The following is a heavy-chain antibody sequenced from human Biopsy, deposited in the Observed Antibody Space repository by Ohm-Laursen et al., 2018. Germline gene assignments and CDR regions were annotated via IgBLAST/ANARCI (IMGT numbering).Heavy chain of an antibody. D-gene: IGHD6-19*01. Sequence: SLRLSCAASGFTFSASAVHWVRQASGKGLEWVGRIRSKAKSYATAYAASVTGRFTISRDNSKNTVYLQMNSLRAEDTAIYYCAKEGRNSGHVDYWGQGTLVTVS. CDR1: GFTFSASA. J-gene: IGHJ4*02. CDR2: IRSKAKSYAT. V-gene: IGHV3-73*01. CDR3: AKEGRNSGHVDY.